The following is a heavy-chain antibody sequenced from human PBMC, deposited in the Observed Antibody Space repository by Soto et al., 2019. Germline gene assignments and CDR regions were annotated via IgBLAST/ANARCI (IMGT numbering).Heavy chain of an antibody. V-gene: IGHV3-33*05. CDR2: TSYDGSNK. Sequence: QVHLVESGGGVGQPGTSLRLSCVGSGFTFRSYVIHWVRQAPGKGLEWVALTSYDGSNKDYGDSVKGRFTISRDNSRNTVDLQMDSLRREDTALYYCARWGTTGGLDVWGQGTLVSVSS. CDR3: ARWGTTGGLDV. CDR1: GFTFRSYV. J-gene: IGHJ1*01. D-gene: IGHD3-16*01.